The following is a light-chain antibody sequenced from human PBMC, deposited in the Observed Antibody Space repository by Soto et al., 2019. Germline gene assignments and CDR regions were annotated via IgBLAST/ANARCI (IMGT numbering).Light chain of an antibody. Sequence: QSALTQPASVSGSPGQSITISCTGTSSDVGGYNYVSWYQQHPGKAPKLMIYDVSYRPSGVSNRFSGSKSGDTASLTISGLQAEDEADYYCSSYSKSTTRVFGGGTKLTVL. CDR3: SSYSKSTTRV. V-gene: IGLV2-14*03. J-gene: IGLJ2*01. CDR2: DVS. CDR1: SSDVGGYNY.